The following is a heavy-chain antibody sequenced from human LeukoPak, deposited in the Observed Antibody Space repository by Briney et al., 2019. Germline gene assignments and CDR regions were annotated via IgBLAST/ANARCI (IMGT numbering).Heavy chain of an antibody. CDR3: ARGINDEYFQS. CDR2: IYPADSDT. Sequence: GESLKISCKDSPYYFINFWIGWVRQMPVKGLEGMGIIYPADSDTRYNPSSQGHVTILADRSASTAYLQWHSLKASDTAIYYCARGINDEYFQSWGQGTLVTVSS. D-gene: IGHD2/OR15-2a*01. J-gene: IGHJ1*01. CDR1: PYYFINFW. V-gene: IGHV5-51*01.